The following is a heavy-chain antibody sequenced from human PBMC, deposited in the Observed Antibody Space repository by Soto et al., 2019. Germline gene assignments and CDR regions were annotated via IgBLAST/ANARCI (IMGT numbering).Heavy chain of an antibody. CDR1: GGSISSGDYY. J-gene: IGHJ4*02. Sequence: SETLSLTCTVSGGSISSGDYYWSWIRQPPGKGLEWIGYIYYSGSTYYNPSLKSRVTISVDTSKNQFSLKLSSVTAADTAVYYCARQRKYYYDSSGYSDYWGQGTLVTVSS. D-gene: IGHD3-22*01. CDR2: IYYSGST. CDR3: ARQRKYYYDSSGYSDY. V-gene: IGHV4-30-4*01.